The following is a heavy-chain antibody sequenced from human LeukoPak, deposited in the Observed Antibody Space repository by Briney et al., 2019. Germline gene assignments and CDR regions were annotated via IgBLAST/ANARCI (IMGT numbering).Heavy chain of an antibody. Sequence: GGSLRLSCAASGFTVSSNYMSWVRQAPGKGLEWVAVISYDGSNKYYADSVKGRFTISRDNSKNTLYLQMNSLRAEDTAVYYCASSRQEWLGPDYWGQGTLVTVSS. CDR3: ASSRQEWLGPDY. J-gene: IGHJ4*02. CDR2: ISYDGSNK. D-gene: IGHD6-19*01. CDR1: GFTVSSNY. V-gene: IGHV3-30-3*01.